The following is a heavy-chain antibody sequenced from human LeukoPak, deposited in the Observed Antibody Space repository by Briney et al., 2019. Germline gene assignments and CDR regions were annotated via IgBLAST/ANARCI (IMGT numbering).Heavy chain of an antibody. J-gene: IGHJ3*02. CDR1: GFIFSSYA. CDR2: ISYDGSNK. D-gene: IGHD5-18*01. CDR3: ARETAYAFDI. Sequence: GRSLRLSCAASGFIFSSYAMHWVRQAPGKGLEWVAVISYDGSNKYYADSVKGRFTISRDNSKNTLYLQMNSLRAEDTAVYYCARETAYAFDIWGQGTMVTVSS. V-gene: IGHV3-30-3*01.